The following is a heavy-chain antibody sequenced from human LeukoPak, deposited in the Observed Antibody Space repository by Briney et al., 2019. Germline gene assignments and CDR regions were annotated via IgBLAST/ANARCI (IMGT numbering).Heavy chain of an antibody. V-gene: IGHV4-39*07. D-gene: IGHD5-12*01. CDR3: ASPGILGYRGGFDY. Sequence: SETLSLTCTVSGGSISSSSYYWGWIRQPPGKGLEWIGSIYYSGSTYYNPSLKSRVTISVDTSKNQFSLKLSSVTAADTAVYYCASPGILGYRGGFDYWGQGTLVTVSS. J-gene: IGHJ4*02. CDR2: IYYSGST. CDR1: GGSISSSSYY.